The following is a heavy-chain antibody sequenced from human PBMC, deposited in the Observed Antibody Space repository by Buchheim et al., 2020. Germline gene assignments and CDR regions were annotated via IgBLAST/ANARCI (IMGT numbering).Heavy chain of an antibody. Sequence: EVQLLESGGGLVQPGGSLRLSCVASGFTFSKHDMNWVRQAPGKGPQWVSGITIGGDTYYVDSVKGRVTISRDNSKDTLYLQMNSLRAEDTAIYYCANLQLPSNWGQGTL. CDR1: GFTFSKHD. CDR2: ITIGGDT. V-gene: IGHV3-23*01. J-gene: IGHJ4*02. CDR3: ANLQLPSN. D-gene: IGHD1-1*01.